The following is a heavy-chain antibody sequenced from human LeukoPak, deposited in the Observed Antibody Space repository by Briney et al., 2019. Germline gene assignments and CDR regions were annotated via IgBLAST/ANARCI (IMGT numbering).Heavy chain of an antibody. Sequence: ASVKVSCKASGYTFTGYYIHWVRQAPGQGLEWMGWVNPNSGGTKYAQKFQGRVTMTRDTSISTAYIDLSRLTSDDTAVYYCASGGYYDPNYFVYWGQGTLVTVSS. CDR1: GYTFTGYY. J-gene: IGHJ4*02. D-gene: IGHD3-3*01. CDR3: ASGGYYDPNYFVY. V-gene: IGHV1-2*02. CDR2: VNPNSGGT.